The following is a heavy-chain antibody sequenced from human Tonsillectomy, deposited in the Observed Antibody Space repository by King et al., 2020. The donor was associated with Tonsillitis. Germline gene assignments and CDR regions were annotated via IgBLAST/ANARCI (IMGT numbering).Heavy chain of an antibody. CDR2: IKKDGTEK. CDR3: VGSTGWLPEY. V-gene: IGHV3-7*01. J-gene: IGHJ4*02. D-gene: IGHD6-19*01. CDR1: EFTFVNYW. Sequence: VQLVESGGGLVQPGGSLRLSCIASEFTFVNYWMSWIRQAPGKGLEWVAIIKKDGTEKLYVDSVKDRFTISRDNAKNSLYLQMNSLRAEDTAMYYCVGSTGWLPEYWGQGTLVTVSS.